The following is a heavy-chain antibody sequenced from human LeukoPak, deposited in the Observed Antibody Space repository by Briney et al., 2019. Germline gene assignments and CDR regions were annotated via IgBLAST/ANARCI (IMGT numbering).Heavy chain of an antibody. Sequence: GGSLRLSCAASGFTFSSYGMSWVRQAPGKGLEWVSAISGSGGSTYYADSVKGRFTISRDNSKNTLYLQMNNLRVEDTAVYYCATESAYCGGDCYGYWGQGTLVTVSS. D-gene: IGHD2-21*01. CDR3: ATESAYCGGDCYGY. J-gene: IGHJ4*02. CDR1: GFTFSSYG. V-gene: IGHV3-23*01. CDR2: ISGSGGST.